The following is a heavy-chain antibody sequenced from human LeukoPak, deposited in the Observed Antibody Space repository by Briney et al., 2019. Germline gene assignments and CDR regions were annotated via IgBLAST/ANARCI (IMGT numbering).Heavy chain of an antibody. Sequence: SVKVSCKASGGTFSSYAISWVRQAPGQGLEWMGRIIPILGIANYAQKFQGRVTITADKSTSTAYMKLSSLRSEDTAVYYCATVGEGRGYFDYWGQGTLVTVSS. CDR3: ATVGEGRGYFDY. D-gene: IGHD3-10*01. CDR2: IIPILGIA. V-gene: IGHV1-69*04. J-gene: IGHJ4*02. CDR1: GGTFSSYA.